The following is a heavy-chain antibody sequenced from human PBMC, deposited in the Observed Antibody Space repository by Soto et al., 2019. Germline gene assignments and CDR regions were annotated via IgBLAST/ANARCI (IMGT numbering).Heavy chain of an antibody. CDR2: ISAYNGDT. V-gene: IGHV1-18*01. D-gene: IGHD6-6*01. CDR1: GYTFTNYG. CDR3: ARVRQLVGYFYYYMDV. J-gene: IGHJ6*03. Sequence: QVQLLQSGAEVKKPGASVKVSCKASGYTFTNYGITWVRPAPGQGLEWRGWISAYNGDTHYTQRLQGRVTMTTDTSTSTAYMELRGLKSDDTAVYYWARVRQLVGYFYYYMDVWGKGTTVTVSS.